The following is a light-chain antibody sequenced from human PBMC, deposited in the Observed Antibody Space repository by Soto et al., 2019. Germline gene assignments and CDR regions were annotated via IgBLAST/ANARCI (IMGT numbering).Light chain of an antibody. Sequence: EIVLTQSPGTLSLSPGERATLSCRASQSVSSSYLAWYQQKPGQAPRLLIYGASSRATGIPDRFSGSGSGTDFTFTISRLAPGDFAVYYCQPYGSSLRTSGTGTKVEIK. CDR2: GAS. CDR3: QPYGSSLRT. V-gene: IGKV3-20*01. J-gene: IGKJ1*01. CDR1: QSVSSSY.